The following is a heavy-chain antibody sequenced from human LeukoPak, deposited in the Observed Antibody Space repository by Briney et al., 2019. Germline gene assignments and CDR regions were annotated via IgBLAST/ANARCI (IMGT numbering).Heavy chain of an antibody. V-gene: IGHV6-1*01. CDR2: TYYRSKWYN. J-gene: IGHJ6*03. CDR3: ARDGSSSAYYYSSMDV. CDR1: GDSVSGNSAA. D-gene: IGHD6-6*01. Sequence: SQTLSLTFAISGDSVSGNSAAWNWLRQSPSRGLEWLGRTYYRSKWYNDYAVSVKSRITINPDTSKNQFSLQLNSVTPEGTAVYYCARDGSSSAYYYSSMDVWGKGTPVTVSS.